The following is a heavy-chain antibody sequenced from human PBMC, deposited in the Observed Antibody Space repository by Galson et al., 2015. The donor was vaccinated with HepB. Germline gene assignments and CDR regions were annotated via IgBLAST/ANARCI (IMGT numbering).Heavy chain of an antibody. J-gene: IGHJ5*02. CDR3: ARATIFGVVIPNWFEP. V-gene: IGHV5-51*01. CDR1: GYSFTNYW. D-gene: IGHD3-3*01. Sequence: QSGAEVKKPGESLKISCKGSGYSFTNYWIGWVRQMPGKGLEWMGIIYPGDSDTRYSPSFQGQVTISADKSISTAYPQWSSLKASDTAIYYCARATIFGVVIPNWFEPWGQGTLVTVSS. CDR2: IYPGDSDT.